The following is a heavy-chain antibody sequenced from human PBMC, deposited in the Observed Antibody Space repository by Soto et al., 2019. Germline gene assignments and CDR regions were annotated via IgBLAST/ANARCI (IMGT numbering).Heavy chain of an antibody. CDR2: LSSSSSTI. D-gene: IGHD6-19*01. J-gene: IGHJ3*02. CDR1: GFTFSSYS. V-gene: IGHV3-48*01. Sequence: GGSLRLSCAASGFTFSSYSMNWARQAPGPGLEWVSYLSSSSSTIYYADSVKGRFTISRDNAKNSLYLQMNSRRAEDTAVYYCAREAVAGTDAFEIWGQGTMVTVSS. CDR3: AREAVAGTDAFEI.